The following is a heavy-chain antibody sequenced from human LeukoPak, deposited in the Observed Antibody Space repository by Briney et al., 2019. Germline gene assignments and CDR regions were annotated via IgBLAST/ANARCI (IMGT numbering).Heavy chain of an antibody. V-gene: IGHV4-4*07. J-gene: IGHJ5*02. CDR2: IHSSGST. CDR3: ARGPYSSAWFIFDP. Sequence: SETLSLTCTVSGVSISGYYWSWIRQPAGKGLEWIGRIHSSGSTNYNPSLKSRVPMSVDTSKNHVSLKLSSVTAADTAVYYCARGPYSSAWFIFDPWGQGTLVTVSS. CDR1: GVSISGYY. D-gene: IGHD6-19*01.